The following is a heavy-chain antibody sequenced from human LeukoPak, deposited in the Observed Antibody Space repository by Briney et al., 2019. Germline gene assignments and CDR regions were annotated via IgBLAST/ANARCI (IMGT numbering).Heavy chain of an antibody. V-gene: IGHV4-59*08. CDR2: IYYSGTT. CDR1: GGSFSGYY. D-gene: IGHD3-10*01. CDR3: ARHFGSKSRDAFDI. J-gene: IGHJ3*02. Sequence: SETLSLTCAVYGGSFSGYYWSWIRQPPGKGPEWIGYIYYSGTTNYNPSLKSRVTISVNTPKNQFSLKLSFVTAADTAVYYCARHFGSKSRDAFDIWGQGTMVTVSS.